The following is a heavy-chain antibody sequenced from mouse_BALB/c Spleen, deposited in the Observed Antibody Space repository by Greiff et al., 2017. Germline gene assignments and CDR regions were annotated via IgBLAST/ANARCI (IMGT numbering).Heavy chain of an antibody. D-gene: IGHD2-14*01. J-gene: IGHJ3*01. CDR1: GFSLTDYG. CDR3: AKPRYDGEVWFAY. CDR2: IWGGGST. V-gene: IGHV2-6-5*01. Sequence: VQGVESGPGLVAPSQSLSITCTVSGFSLTDYGVSWIRQPPGKGLEWLGVIWGGGSTYYNSALKSRLSISKDNSKSQVFLKMNSLQTDDTAMYYCAKPRYDGEVWFAYWGQGTLVTVSA.